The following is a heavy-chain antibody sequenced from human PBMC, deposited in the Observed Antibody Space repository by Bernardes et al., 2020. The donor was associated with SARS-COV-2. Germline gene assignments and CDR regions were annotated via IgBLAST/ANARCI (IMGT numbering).Heavy chain of an antibody. D-gene: IGHD3-3*01. J-gene: IGHJ4*02. CDR1: GYTLTALS. CDR2: FDPEDGET. V-gene: IGHV1-24*01. CDR3: ATWPAIFGVSYFDY. Sequence: ASVKVSCKVSGYTLTALSMHWVRQAPGQGLEWMGGFDPEDGETIYAQKFQGRVTMTEDTSTDTAYMELSSLRSEDTAVYYCATWPAIFGVSYFDYWGQGTLVTVSS.